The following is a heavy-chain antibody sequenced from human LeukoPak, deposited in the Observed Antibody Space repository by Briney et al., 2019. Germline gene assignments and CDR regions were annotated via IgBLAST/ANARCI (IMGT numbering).Heavy chain of an antibody. D-gene: IGHD3-10*01. J-gene: IGHJ4*02. CDR2: ISGDAGST. Sequence: GGSLRLSCAASGFTFDDYAMHWVRQAPGRGLEWVSLISGDAGSTYYADSVKGRFTISRDNSKNSLYLQMNSLRTEDTALYYCAKDIFHYDGSGGLADRAETLWGQGTLVTVSS. CDR3: AKDIFHYDGSGGLADRAETL. CDR1: GFTFDDYA. V-gene: IGHV3-43*02.